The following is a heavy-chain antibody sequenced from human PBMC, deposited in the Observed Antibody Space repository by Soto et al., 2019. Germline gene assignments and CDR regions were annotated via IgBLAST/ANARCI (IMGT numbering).Heavy chain of an antibody. CDR2: IIPIFGTA. CDR1: GGTFSSYA. D-gene: IGHD1-26*01. J-gene: IGHJ4*02. Sequence: ASVKVSFKASGGTFSSYAISWVRQAPGQGLEWMGGIIPIFGTANYAQKFQGRVTITADESTSTAYMELSSLRSEDTAVYYCASDRGMGATLRFDYWGQGTLVTVSS. V-gene: IGHV1-69*13. CDR3: ASDRGMGATLRFDY.